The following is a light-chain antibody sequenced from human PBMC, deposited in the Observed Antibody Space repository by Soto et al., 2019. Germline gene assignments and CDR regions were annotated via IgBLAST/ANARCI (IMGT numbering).Light chain of an antibody. CDR1: SSNIGAGHD. V-gene: IGLV1-40*01. Sequence: QSVLTQPPSVSGAPGQRVTISCTGSSSNIGAGHDVHWYQQLPGTAPKLLIYGNGNRPSGVPDRFSGSKSGTSASLAITGLQADDEADYYCAAWDDSLTAVLFGGGTKLTVL. J-gene: IGLJ3*02. CDR3: AAWDDSLTAVL. CDR2: GNG.